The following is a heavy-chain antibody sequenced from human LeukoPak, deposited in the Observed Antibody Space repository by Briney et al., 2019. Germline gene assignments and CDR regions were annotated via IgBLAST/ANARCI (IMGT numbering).Heavy chain of an antibody. Sequence: SETLSLTCAVSGGSFSGYYWSWIRQPPAKGLEWMGEINHCGSSNYYPAHKSQSTISLDTSKIQFSLKLSSVTAADTAVYYCAGDLIAGAGRLIYYGMDVWGKGTTVTVSS. CDR2: INHCGSS. V-gene: IGHV4-34*01. CDR3: AGDLIAGAGRLIYYGMDV. J-gene: IGHJ6*04. CDR1: GGSFSGYY. D-gene: IGHD6-13*01.